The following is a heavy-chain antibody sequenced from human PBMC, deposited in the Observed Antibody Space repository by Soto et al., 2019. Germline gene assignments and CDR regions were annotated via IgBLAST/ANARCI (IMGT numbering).Heavy chain of an antibody. CDR1: EITFSSYW. CDR3: ATIAVQPTFDY. V-gene: IGHV3-7*03. J-gene: IGHJ4*02. Sequence: EVQLVESGGDLVLAGGSLRLSCAASEITFSSYWMSWVRQVPGKGLEWVANIKQDGSDKYYMDSVKGRFTISRDNAKNSLYLHMNSLRAEDTAVYYCATIAVQPTFDYWGQGTLVTVSS. CDR2: IKQDGSDK. D-gene: IGHD6-19*01.